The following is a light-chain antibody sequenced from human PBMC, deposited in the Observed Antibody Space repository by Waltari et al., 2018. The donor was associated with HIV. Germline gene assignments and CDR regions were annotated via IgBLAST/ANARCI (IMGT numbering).Light chain of an antibody. Sequence: EIVLTQSPATLSLSPGERATLSCRASQSVSSYLAWYQQKPGQAPRLLIYDASNRATGIPARFSGSGSGTDFTLTFSSLEPEDFAVYYCQQRSNWPTFGQGTKVEIK. J-gene: IGKJ1*01. V-gene: IGKV3-11*01. CDR2: DAS. CDR3: QQRSNWPT. CDR1: QSVSSY.